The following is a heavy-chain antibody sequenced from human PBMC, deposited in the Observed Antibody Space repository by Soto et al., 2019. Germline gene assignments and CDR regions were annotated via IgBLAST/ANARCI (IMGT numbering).Heavy chain of an antibody. CDR2: TSYRGNT. D-gene: IGHD1-26*01. CDR3: ARMERSKEGLSVYYFDF. J-gene: IGHJ4*02. V-gene: IGHV4-59*01. Sequence: SETLSLTCTVSSGSISGYFWSWIRQPPGKEPEWIGYTSYRGNTNYNPSLQSRVSISLVTSKNQISLKLDAVTASDTAVYYCARMERSKEGLSVYYFDFWGQGTLVTVSS. CDR1: SGSISGYF.